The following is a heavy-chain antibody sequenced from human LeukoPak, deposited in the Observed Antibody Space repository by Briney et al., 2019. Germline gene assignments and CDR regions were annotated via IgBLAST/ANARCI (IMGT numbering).Heavy chain of an antibody. Sequence: PGGSLRLSCVASGFNTYSMHWVRQAPGKGLEWVAIISNDGRKTSYTDSVKGRFTISRDNTNNTLYLQTISLRAEDTAVYYCARAEYCSGGYCYLIESWGQGTLVTVSS. V-gene: IGHV3-30*04. CDR3: ARAEYCSGGYCYLIES. CDR1: GFNTYS. D-gene: IGHD2-15*01. CDR2: ISNDGRKT. J-gene: IGHJ4*02.